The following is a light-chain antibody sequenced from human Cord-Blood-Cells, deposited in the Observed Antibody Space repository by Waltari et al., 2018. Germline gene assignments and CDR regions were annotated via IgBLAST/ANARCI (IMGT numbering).Light chain of an antibody. CDR1: ITAVRGSNL. CDR2: EVS. CDR3: CSYAGSSWV. V-gene: IGLV2-23*02. J-gene: IGLJ3*02. Sequence: SSLTQTLSVTGSPGQSITLSFPDTITAVRGSNLVSWYQQHPGKAPKLMIYEVSKRPSGVSNRFSGSKSGTTASLTISGLQAEDEADYYCCSYAGSSWVFGGGTKLTVL.